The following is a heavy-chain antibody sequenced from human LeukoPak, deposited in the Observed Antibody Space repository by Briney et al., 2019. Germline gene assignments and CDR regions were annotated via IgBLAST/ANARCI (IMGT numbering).Heavy chain of an antibody. Sequence: PSETLSLTCTVSGGSISSSSYYWGWIRQPPGKGLEWIGRIYYSGSTYYNPSLKSRVTISVDTSKNQFSLKLSSVTAADTAVYYCARRSMANPFDYWGQGTLVTVSS. CDR2: IYYSGST. CDR1: GGSISSSSYY. J-gene: IGHJ4*02. D-gene: IGHD2/OR15-2a*01. CDR3: ARRSMANPFDY. V-gene: IGHV4-39*01.